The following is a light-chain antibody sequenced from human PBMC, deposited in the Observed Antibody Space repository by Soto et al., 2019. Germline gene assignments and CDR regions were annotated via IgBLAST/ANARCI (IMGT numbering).Light chain of an antibody. CDR2: GAS. CDR1: QSVSSN. V-gene: IGKV3D-15*01. CDR3: KQLHNWPWT. J-gene: IGKJ1*01. Sequence: EILMTQSPATLSLSPGERATLSCRASQSVSSNLAWYQQKPGQAPRLLIYGASSRATGIAARFSGSGSGTEFALTISSLESGASAVYWCKQLHNWPWTFGQGTKVEIK.